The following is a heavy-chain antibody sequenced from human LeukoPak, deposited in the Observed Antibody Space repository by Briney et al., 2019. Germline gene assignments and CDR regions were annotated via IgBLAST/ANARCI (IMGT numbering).Heavy chain of an antibody. J-gene: IGHJ4*02. CDR1: GGSISSYY. CDR3: TRDRGYSYGYGDY. D-gene: IGHD5-18*01. CDR2: IRSKANGGTT. Sequence: LSLTCTVSGGSISSYYWSWVRQAPGKGLEWVSFIRSKANGGTTEYAASVKGRFTISRDDSKSIAYLQMNSLKNEDTAVYYCTRDRGYSYGYGDYWGQGTLVTVSS. V-gene: IGHV3-49*04.